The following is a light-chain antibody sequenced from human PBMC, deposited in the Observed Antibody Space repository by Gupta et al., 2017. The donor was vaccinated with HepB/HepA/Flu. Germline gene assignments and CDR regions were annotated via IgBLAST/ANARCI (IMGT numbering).Light chain of an antibody. CDR1: SNNIGNHDL. V-gene: IGLV2-23*02. J-gene: IGLJ7*01. Sequence: QSALTQPASVSGSPGPSITISCTGTSNNIGNHDLVSWYQHHPGKAPKLMIFQVNKRPSGVSNRFSGSKSGNTASLTISGLQAEDEADYYCCSYAGRTTYAVFGGGTQLSVL. CDR2: QVN. CDR3: CSYAGRTTYAV.